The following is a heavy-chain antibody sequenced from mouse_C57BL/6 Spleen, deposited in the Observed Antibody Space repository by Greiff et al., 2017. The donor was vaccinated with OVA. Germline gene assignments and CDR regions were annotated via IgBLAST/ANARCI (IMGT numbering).Heavy chain of an antibody. Sequence: VQLQQSGAELVKPGASVKLSCTASGFNIKDYYMHWVKQRTEQGLEWIGRIDPEDGETKYAPTFQGKATITADTSSNTAYLQLSSLTSEDTAVYYCAGGYGYAMDYWGQGTSVTVSS. J-gene: IGHJ4*01. CDR1: GFNIKDYY. V-gene: IGHV14-2*01. CDR3: AGGYGYAMDY. CDR2: IDPEDGET. D-gene: IGHD1-1*02.